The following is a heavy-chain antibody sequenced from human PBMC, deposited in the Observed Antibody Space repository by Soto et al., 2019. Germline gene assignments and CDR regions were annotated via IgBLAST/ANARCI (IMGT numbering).Heavy chain of an antibody. CDR2: ISAYNGNT. Sequence: GASVKVSCKASGYTFTIYGISCVRQSPGQGLEWMGWISAYNGNTNYAQKLQGRVTMTTDTSTSTAYMELRSLRSDDTAVYYCARWDAGAFDIWGQGTMVTVSS. CDR1: GYTFTIYG. CDR3: ARWDAGAFDI. J-gene: IGHJ3*02. V-gene: IGHV1-18*01. D-gene: IGHD1-26*01.